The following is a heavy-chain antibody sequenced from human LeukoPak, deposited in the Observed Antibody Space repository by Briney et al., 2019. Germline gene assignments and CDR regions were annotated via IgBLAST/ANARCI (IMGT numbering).Heavy chain of an antibody. J-gene: IGHJ6*04. CDR3: AELGITMIGCV. CDR2: ISSSGSTI. V-gene: IGHV3-48*03. Sequence: PGGSLRLSCTASGFTFSSYEMNWVRQAPGKGLEWVSYISSSGSTIYYADSVKGRFTISRDNAKNSLYLQMNSLRAEDTAVYYCAELGITMIGCVWGKGTTVTISS. CDR1: GFTFSSYE. D-gene: IGHD3-10*02.